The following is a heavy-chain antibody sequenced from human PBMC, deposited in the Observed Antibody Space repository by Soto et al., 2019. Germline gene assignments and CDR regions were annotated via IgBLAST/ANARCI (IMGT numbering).Heavy chain of an antibody. D-gene: IGHD3-3*01. V-gene: IGHV1-18*01. CDR3: ARDPTIFGVVQNYGMEV. J-gene: IGHJ6*02. Sequence: QVQLVQSGAEVKKPGASVKVSCKASGYTFTSYGITWVRQAPGQGLEWMGWISGYNGITNYAQKLQGRVTMTTDTSTSTAYMELRSLRSDDTAVYYCARDPTIFGVVQNYGMEVWGQGNTVTVSS. CDR2: ISGYNGIT. CDR1: GYTFTSYG.